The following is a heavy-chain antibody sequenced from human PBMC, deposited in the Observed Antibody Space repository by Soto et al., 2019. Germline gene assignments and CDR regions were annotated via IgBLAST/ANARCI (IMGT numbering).Heavy chain of an antibody. CDR2: IDYSGSA. J-gene: IGHJ3*02. V-gene: IGHV4-31*03. CDR3: ARQNRHLFLALPDAFDI. CDR1: GVSVSSGDYL. D-gene: IGHD3-3*02. Sequence: SETLSLTCTVSGVSVSSGDYLWTWIRQHPGKGLEWMGYIDYSGSAYHSPSLNSRVSISVDTSKNCFSLKIDSVTAADTAVYFCARQNRHLFLALPDAFDIWGRGTLVTVSS.